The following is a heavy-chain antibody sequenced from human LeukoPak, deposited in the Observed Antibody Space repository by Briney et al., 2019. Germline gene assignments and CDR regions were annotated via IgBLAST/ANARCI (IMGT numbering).Heavy chain of an antibody. CDR2: ISGSGGST. CDR3: AKDPGSGGWPLEGY. Sequence: PGGSLRLSCAASGFTFSSYAMSGVRQAPGKGLEGVSAISGSGGSTYYADSVKGRFTISRDNSKNTLYLQMNSLRAEDTAVYYCAKDPGSGGWPLEGYWGQGTLVTVSP. V-gene: IGHV3-23*01. J-gene: IGHJ4*02. CDR1: GFTFSSYA. D-gene: IGHD6-19*01.